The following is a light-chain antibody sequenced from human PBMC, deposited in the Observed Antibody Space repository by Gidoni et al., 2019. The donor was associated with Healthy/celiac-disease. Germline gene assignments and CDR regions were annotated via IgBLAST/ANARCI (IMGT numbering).Light chain of an antibody. CDR1: QDISNY. V-gene: IGKV1-33*01. CDR3: QQYDNLPLT. CDR2: DAS. Sequence: DIQMTQSPSSLSASVGDRVTLTCQASQDISNYLNWYQQKPGKATKRLIYDASNLETGVPSRFSGSGSGTDFTFTISSLQPEDIATYYCQQYDNLPLTFGGGTKVEIK. J-gene: IGKJ4*01.